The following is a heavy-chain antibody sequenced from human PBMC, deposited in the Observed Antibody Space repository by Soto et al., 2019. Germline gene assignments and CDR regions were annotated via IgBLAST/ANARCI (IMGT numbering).Heavy chain of an antibody. D-gene: IGHD2-21*01. V-gene: IGHV5-51*01. Sequence: PGESLKISCEGSGYKFGNYWIGWVRETPGKGLEWMGIIYPGDSDTVYNPSFQGEVTMSVDKYINTAYLQWSSLKASDTGIYYCARSMGPSIRWLDPWGQGTQVTVSS. CDR1: GYKFGNYW. J-gene: IGHJ5*02. CDR2: IYPGDSDT. CDR3: ARSMGPSIRWLDP.